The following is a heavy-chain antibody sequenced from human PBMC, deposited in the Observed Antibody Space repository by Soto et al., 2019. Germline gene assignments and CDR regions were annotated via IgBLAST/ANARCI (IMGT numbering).Heavy chain of an antibody. Sequence: QVQLQESGPGLVKPSQTLSLTCTVSVGSISTGDYYWSWIRQPPGKVLEWLGYIYYSGSTYYNPSLKSRVTISVDTSKNQFALKLSSVTAADTAVYYCAIAEYDSSGYYSDYWGQGTLVTVSS. D-gene: IGHD3-22*01. CDR3: AIAEYDSSGYYSDY. V-gene: IGHV4-30-4*01. J-gene: IGHJ4*02. CDR1: VGSISTGDYY. CDR2: IYYSGST.